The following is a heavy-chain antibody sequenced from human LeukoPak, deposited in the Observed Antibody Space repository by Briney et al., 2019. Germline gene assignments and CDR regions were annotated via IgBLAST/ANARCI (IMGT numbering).Heavy chain of an antibody. J-gene: IGHJ3*02. Sequence: PGGSLRLPCAASGFTFTNYAMIWVRQAPGRGLEWVSAIRSGGDGTLYADSVKGRFTIPRDNSKNTLFLQMNNMRAEDTAVYYCARDPNGDYVGAFEMWGPGTKVTVS. D-gene: IGHD4-17*01. CDR3: ARDPNGDYVGAFEM. CDR2: IRSGGDGT. V-gene: IGHV3-23*01. CDR1: GFTFTNYA.